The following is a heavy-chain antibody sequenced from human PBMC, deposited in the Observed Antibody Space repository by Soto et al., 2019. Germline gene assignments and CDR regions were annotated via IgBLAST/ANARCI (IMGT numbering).Heavy chain of an antibody. V-gene: IGHV1-3*05. J-gene: IGHJ4*02. CDR3: ARVGYSSSWVAPTPDYYFDY. Sequence: QVQLVQSGAEEKKPGASVQVSCKASGYTFTSYAMHWVRQAPGQRLEWMGWINAGNGNTKYSQKFQGRVIITRDTSESTAYMELSSLRSEDTAVYYCARVGYSSSWVAPTPDYYFDYWGQGTLVTVSS. CDR2: INAGNGNT. CDR1: GYTFTSYA. D-gene: IGHD6-13*01.